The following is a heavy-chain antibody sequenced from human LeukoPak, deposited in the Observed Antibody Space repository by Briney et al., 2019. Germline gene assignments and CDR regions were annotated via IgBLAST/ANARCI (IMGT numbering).Heavy chain of an antibody. CDR2: IHYSGTT. CDR3: ARGTPYNP. V-gene: IGHV4-39*07. CDR1: GASIDSGRYY. Sequence: SETLSLTCTVCGASIDSGRYYWGWIHQPPGKGLEWIGSIHYSGTTYYNPSLKSRVTISIDTSNNQFSLKLSSVTAADTAVYYCARGTPYNPWGQGTLVTVSS. D-gene: IGHD4-11*01. J-gene: IGHJ5*02.